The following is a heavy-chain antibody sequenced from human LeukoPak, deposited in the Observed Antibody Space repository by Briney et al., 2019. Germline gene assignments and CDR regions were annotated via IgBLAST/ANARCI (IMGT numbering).Heavy chain of an antibody. J-gene: IGHJ4*02. V-gene: IGHV1-69*04. CDR1: GGTFSSYA. CDR3: ARGLRLGELSLGY. CDR2: IIPILGIA. D-gene: IGHD3-16*02. Sequence: SVKVSCKASGGTFSSYAISWVRQAPGQGLEWMGRIIPILGIANYAQKFQGRVTITADKSMSTAYMELSSLRSEDTAVYYCARGLRLGELSLGYWGQGTLVTVSS.